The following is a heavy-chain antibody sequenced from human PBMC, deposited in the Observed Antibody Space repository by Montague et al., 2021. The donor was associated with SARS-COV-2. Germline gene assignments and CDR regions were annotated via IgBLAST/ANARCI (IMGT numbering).Heavy chain of an antibody. Sequence: SLRLSCAASGFTFSSYEMNWVRQAPGKGLEWVSYISSSGSTIYYADSVKGRFTISRDNAKNSLYLQMNSLRAEDTAVYYCARAKKGLTYYYDLGFNAFDIWGQGTMVTVSS. CDR3: ARAKKGLTYYYDLGFNAFDI. V-gene: IGHV3-48*03. J-gene: IGHJ3*02. CDR1: GFTFSSYE. D-gene: IGHD3-10*01. CDR2: ISSSGSTI.